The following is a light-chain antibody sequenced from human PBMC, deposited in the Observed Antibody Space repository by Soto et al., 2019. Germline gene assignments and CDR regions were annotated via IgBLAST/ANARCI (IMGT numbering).Light chain of an antibody. Sequence: QSVLAQPASVSESPGQSITISRTGTRSDVGAYNYVSWFQQYPGKAPRLMIFEVNKRPSGISGRFSGSTSGTTASLTISGLQTEDEADYYCASFTTANTWLFGGGTKLTVL. J-gene: IGLJ2*01. CDR3: ASFTTANTWL. CDR1: RSDVGAYNY. CDR2: EVN. V-gene: IGLV2-14*01.